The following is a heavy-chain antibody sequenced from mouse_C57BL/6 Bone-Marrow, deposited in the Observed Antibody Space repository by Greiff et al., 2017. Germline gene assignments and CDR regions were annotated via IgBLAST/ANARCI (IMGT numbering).Heavy chain of an antibody. CDR2: IDPEDGET. J-gene: IGHJ2*01. CDR3: EITTVVEDY. V-gene: IGHV14-2*01. Sequence: VHVKQSGAELVRPGASVKLSCTASGFNIKDYYMHWVKQRTEQGLEWIGRIDPEDGETKYAPTFQGKATITADTSSNTAYLQLSSLTSEDTAVYYCEITTVVEDYWGQGTTLTVSS. CDR1: GFNIKDYY. D-gene: IGHD1-1*01.